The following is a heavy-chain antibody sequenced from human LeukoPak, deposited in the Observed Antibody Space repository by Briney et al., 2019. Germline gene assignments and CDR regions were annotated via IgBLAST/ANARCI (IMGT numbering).Heavy chain of an antibody. D-gene: IGHD3-10*01. J-gene: IGHJ4*02. CDR2: IYYTGIT. CDR1: GDSINGFY. V-gene: IGHV4-59*01. CDR3: ARAPVRRVRGTIIPFRFDY. Sequence: SETLSLTCSVSGDSINGFYWSWIRQPPGKGLEWIGYIYYTGITNYNPSLKSRVTISVDTSKDHFSLNLSSVTAADAAVYFCARAPVRRVRGTIIPFRFDYWGQGALVTVSS.